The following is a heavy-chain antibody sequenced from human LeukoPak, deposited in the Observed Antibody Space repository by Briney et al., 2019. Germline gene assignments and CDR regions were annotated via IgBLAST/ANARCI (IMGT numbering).Heavy chain of an antibody. J-gene: IGHJ4*02. D-gene: IGHD3-22*01. CDR3: AKDSNYYDSSGYYY. Sequence: GGSLRLSCAASGFTFSSYAMSWVRQAPGKGREWVSAISGSGGSTYYADSVKGRFTISRDKSKNTLYLQMNSLRAEDTAVYYCAKDSNYYDSSGYYYWGQGTLVTVSS. CDR2: ISGSGGST. V-gene: IGHV3-23*01. CDR1: GFTFSSYA.